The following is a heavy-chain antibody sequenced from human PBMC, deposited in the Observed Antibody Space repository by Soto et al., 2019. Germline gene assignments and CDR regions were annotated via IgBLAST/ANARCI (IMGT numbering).Heavy chain of an antibody. V-gene: IGHV3-48*01. Sequence: EVQLVESGGGLVQPGGYLRLSCAASGFTFSSYSMNWVRQAPGKGLEGVSYMSSSSSTKYYADSVKGRFTISRDNDKNALYLQMNSLRAEDKAVYYCARANYYGSPGDFDYWGQGTLVTVSS. J-gene: IGHJ4*02. D-gene: IGHD3-10*01. CDR1: GFTFSSYS. CDR2: MSSSSSTK. CDR3: ARANYYGSPGDFDY.